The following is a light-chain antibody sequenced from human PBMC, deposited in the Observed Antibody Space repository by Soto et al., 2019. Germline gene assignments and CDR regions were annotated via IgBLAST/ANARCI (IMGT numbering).Light chain of an antibody. CDR2: GAS. J-gene: IGKJ2*01. CDR1: QNITNF. V-gene: IGKV1-33*01. CDR3: QQYAYLPYP. Sequence: DIQMTQSPPSLSASVGDRVTITCQASQNITNFLNWYQQKPGKPPNLLIYGASNLETGVPSRFSGSGSGIDSIVTISSLQPEDIGTYYCQQYAYLPYPFGQGTKLEIK.